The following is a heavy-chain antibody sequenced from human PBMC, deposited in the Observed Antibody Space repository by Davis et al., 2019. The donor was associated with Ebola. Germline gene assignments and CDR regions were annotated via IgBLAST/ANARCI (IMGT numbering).Heavy chain of an antibody. CDR1: GFTFSSDA. J-gene: IGHJ5*02. CDR2: ISATGGST. V-gene: IGHV3-23*01. Sequence: PGGSLRPSCPPSGFTFSSDAMSWVRQPPGKGLEWVSVISATGGSTYYPDSVKGRFTISRDNSKNTLYMEMNSLRAEDTALYYCAKSAGTPGWFGPWGQGTLVTVSS. D-gene: IGHD1-1*01. CDR3: AKSAGTPGWFGP.